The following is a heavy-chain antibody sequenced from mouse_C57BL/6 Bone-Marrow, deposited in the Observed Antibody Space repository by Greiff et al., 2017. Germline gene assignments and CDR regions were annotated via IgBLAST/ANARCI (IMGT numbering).Heavy chain of an antibody. CDR3: ARSEDSNYYWYFDV. J-gene: IGHJ1*03. Sequence: QVQLQQPGAELVKPGASVKMSCKASGYTFTSYWITWVKPRPGQGLEWIGDIYPGSGSTNYNEKFKSKATLTVDTSSSTAYMQLSSLTSEDSAVYYCARSEDSNYYWYFDVWGTGTTVTVSS. CDR2: IYPGSGST. V-gene: IGHV1-55*01. D-gene: IGHD2-5*01. CDR1: GYTFTSYW.